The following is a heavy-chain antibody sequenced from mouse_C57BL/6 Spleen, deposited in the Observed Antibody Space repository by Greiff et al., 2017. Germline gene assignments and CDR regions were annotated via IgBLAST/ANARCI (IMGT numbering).Heavy chain of an antibody. V-gene: IGHV14-2*01. D-gene: IGHD1-1*01. CDR1: GFNITDYY. Sequence: EVKLVESGAELVKPGASVKLSCTASGFNITDYYMHWVKQRTEQGLEWIGRIDPEDGETKYAPKFQGKATITADTSSNTAYLQLSSLTSEDTAVYYGATRCGSTGFAYWGQGTLVTVAA. CDR2: IDPEDGET. J-gene: IGHJ3*01. CDR3: ATRCGSTGFAY.